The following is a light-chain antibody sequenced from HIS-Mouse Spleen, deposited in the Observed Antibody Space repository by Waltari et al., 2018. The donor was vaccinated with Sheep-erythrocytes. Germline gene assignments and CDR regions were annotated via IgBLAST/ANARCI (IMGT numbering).Light chain of an antibody. CDR2: DVS. Sequence: QSALTQPRSVSGSPGQSVTIPCPGTSSDVGGYTYVSWYQQHPGKAPKLMIYDVSKRPSGVPDRFSGSKSGNTASLTISGLQAEDEADYYCCSYAGSYNHVFATGTKVTVL. CDR1: SSDVGGYTY. CDR3: CSYAGSYNHV. V-gene: IGLV2-11*01. J-gene: IGLJ1*01.